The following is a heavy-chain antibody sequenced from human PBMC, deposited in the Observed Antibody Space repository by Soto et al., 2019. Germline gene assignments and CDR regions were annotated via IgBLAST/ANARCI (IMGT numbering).Heavy chain of an antibody. V-gene: IGHV4-30-4*01. CDR2: IYYSGST. Sequence: QVQLQESGPGLVKPSQTLSLTCTVSGGSISSGDYYWSWIRQPPGKGLEWIGYIYYSGSTYYNPSLKSRVTISVDTSKNQFSLKLSSVTAADTAVYYCARVLGIVVVPAARGWFDPWGQGTLVTVSS. D-gene: IGHD2-2*01. J-gene: IGHJ5*02. CDR3: ARVLGIVVVPAARGWFDP. CDR1: GGSISSGDYY.